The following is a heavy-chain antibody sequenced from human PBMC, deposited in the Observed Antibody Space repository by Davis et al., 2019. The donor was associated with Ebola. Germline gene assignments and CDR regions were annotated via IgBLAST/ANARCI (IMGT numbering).Heavy chain of an antibody. CDR2: ISAYNGNT. CDR3: AREAGATTRIYDS. J-gene: IGHJ5*01. CDR1: SYTFTSYG. D-gene: IGHD1-26*01. V-gene: IGHV1-18*01. Sequence: ASVKVSCKASSYTFTSYGISWVRQAPGQGLEWMGWISAYNGNTNYAQKRQGRVTMTTDTSRSPAYMELRSLRSDDTAVYYCAREAGATTRIYDSWGQGTLVTVSS.